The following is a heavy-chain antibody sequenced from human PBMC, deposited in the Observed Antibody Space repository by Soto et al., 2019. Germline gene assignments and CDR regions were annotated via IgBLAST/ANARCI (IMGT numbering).Heavy chain of an antibody. J-gene: IGHJ4*02. CDR2: INHSGST. Sequence: QVQLQQWGAGLLKPSETLSLTCAVYGGSFSDYYWNWIRQSPGKGLEWIGKINHSGSTYNPSLKSRVTISLDTSKNQFSLTLSSVTAADTAVYYWAGPYNCGSACYPAYSLDSCGQGTLVPVSS. D-gene: IGHD2-21*02. CDR1: GGSFSDYY. CDR3: AGPYNCGSACYPAYSLDS. V-gene: IGHV4-34*01.